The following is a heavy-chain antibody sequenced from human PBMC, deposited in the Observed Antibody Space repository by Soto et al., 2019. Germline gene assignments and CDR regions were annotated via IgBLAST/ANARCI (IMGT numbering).Heavy chain of an antibody. CDR2: ISYGGRNK. D-gene: IGHD2-2*01. J-gene: IGHJ5*02. CDR3: AKDNCISTSCYRLYNWFDL. Sequence: GSLRLSCAASGFTFSSYGMHWVRQAPGKGLDWVAVISYGGRNKYYADSVKGRFTISRDNSKNTLYLQMNNLRAEDTAVYYCAKDNCISTSCYRLYNWFDLWGKGTLVTVSS. CDR1: GFTFSSYG. V-gene: IGHV3-30*18.